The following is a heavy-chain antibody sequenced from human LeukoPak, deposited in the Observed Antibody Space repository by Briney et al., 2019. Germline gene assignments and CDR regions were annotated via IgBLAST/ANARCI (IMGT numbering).Heavy chain of an antibody. CDR2: ISYDGSNK. CDR1: GFTFSSYG. D-gene: IGHD2-15*01. Sequence: PGGSLRLSCAASGFTFSSYGMHWVRQAPGKGLEWVAVISYDGSNKYYADSVKGRFTISRDNSKNTLYLQMNSLRAEDTAVYYCARDRQGWAFDIWGQGTMVTVSS. J-gene: IGHJ3*02. V-gene: IGHV3-30*03. CDR3: ARDRQGWAFDI.